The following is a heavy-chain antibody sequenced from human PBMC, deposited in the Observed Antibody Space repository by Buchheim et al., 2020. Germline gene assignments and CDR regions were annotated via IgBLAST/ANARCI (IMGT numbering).Heavy chain of an antibody. Sequence: QLQLQESGPGLVKPSETLSLTCTVSGGSISSSSYYWGWIRQPPGKGLEWIGSIYYSGSTYYNPSLKSRVTISVDTSKNQFSLKLSSVTAADTAVYYCARDAYYYGSGCLNYGMDVWGQGTT. CDR3: ARDAYYYGSGCLNYGMDV. D-gene: IGHD3-10*01. CDR2: IYYSGST. V-gene: IGHV4-39*07. J-gene: IGHJ6*02. CDR1: GGSISSSSYY.